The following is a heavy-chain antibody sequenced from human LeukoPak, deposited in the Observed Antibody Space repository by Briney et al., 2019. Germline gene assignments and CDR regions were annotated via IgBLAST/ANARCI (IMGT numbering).Heavy chain of an antibody. Sequence: SETLSLTCAVHGGSFSGHYWSWIRQPPGKGLEWIGEMNHHGNANYNPSLKSRVILSVDTSKNQFSLRLSAVTAADTAVYYCARRPLVGGIDSWGQGALVTVSS. J-gene: IGHJ4*02. CDR3: ARRPLVGGIDS. CDR2: MNHHGNA. V-gene: IGHV4-34*01. D-gene: IGHD1-26*01. CDR1: GGSFSGHY.